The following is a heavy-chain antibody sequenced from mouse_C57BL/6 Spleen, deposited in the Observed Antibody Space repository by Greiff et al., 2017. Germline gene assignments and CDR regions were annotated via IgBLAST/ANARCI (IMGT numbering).Heavy chain of an antibody. J-gene: IGHJ4*01. V-gene: IGHV1-82*01. CDR3: ARCEGHYDCDGGGYYYAMDY. Sequence: VQLQQSGPELVKPGASVKISCKASGYAFSSSWMNWVKQRPGKGLEWIGRIYPGDGDTNYNGKFKGKATLTADKSSSTAYMQLSSLTSEDSAVYFCARCEGHYDCDGGGYYYAMDYWGQGTSVTVSS. CDR1: GYAFSSSW. D-gene: IGHD2-4*01. CDR2: IYPGDGDT.